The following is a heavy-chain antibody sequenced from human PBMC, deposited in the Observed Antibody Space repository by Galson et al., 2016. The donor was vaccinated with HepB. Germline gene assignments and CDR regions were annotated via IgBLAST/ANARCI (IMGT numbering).Heavy chain of an antibody. Sequence: CAISGDSVSSNSAAWNWIRQSPSRGLEWLGRTYYRAKWYNDYAVSVKSRITINVDTSKNQFSLQLNSVTPEDTAVYYCAREYSTGYYERFLAKRARRGFDYWGQGTLVTV. V-gene: IGHV6-1*01. D-gene: IGHD6-19*01. CDR2: TYYRAKWYN. J-gene: IGHJ4*02. CDR3: AREYSTGYYERFLAKRARRGFDY. CDR1: GDSVSSNSAA.